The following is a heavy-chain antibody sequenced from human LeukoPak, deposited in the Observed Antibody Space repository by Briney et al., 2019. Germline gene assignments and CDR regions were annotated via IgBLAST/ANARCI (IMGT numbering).Heavy chain of an antibody. CDR1: GFTFIDYD. CDR2: IVIRGDT. J-gene: IGHJ4*02. Sequence: GGSLRLSCAASGFTFIDYDMHWVRQVIGKGLEWVSAIVIRGDTHYSGSVKGRFTISRENAESSLYLQMNSLRAEDTAVYYCARGGIQVSGIDEFDYWGQGTLVTVSS. D-gene: IGHD6-19*01. CDR3: ARGGIQVSGIDEFDY. V-gene: IGHV3-13*01.